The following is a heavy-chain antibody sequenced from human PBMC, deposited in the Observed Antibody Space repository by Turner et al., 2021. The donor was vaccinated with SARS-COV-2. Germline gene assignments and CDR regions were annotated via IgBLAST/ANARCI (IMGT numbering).Heavy chain of an antibody. D-gene: IGHD1-1*01. Sequence: QVQLQQSGPGLVRPSETQSLACTVSGGSISSKSWSWIRQSPGRGLEWIGYFYKIGSIDYNPTLRSRVTISVETSKNQLSLNLISMTAADTAVYYCARHQGSTSGYDHGMNVWGQGTAVIVSS. CDR3: ARHQGSTSGYDHGMNV. CDR1: GGSISSKS. CDR2: FYKIGSI. J-gene: IGHJ6*02. V-gene: IGHV4-59*08.